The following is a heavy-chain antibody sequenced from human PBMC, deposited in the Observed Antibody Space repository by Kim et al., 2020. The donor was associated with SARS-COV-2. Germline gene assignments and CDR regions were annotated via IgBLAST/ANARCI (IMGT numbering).Heavy chain of an antibody. CDR1: GFTFSSYS. Sequence: GGSLRLSCAASGFTFSSYSMNWVRQAPGKGLEWVSSISSSSSYIYYADSVKGRFTISRDNAKNSLYLQMNSLRAEDTAVYYCARLLGYCSSTSCPYYYYYYGMDVWGQGTTVTVSS. J-gene: IGHJ6*02. CDR3: ARLLGYCSSTSCPYYYYYYGMDV. V-gene: IGHV3-21*01. CDR2: ISSSSSYI. D-gene: IGHD2-2*01.